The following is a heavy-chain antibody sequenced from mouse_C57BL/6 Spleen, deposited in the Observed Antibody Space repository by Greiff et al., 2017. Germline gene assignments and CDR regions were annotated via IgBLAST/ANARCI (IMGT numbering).Heavy chain of an antibody. V-gene: IGHV1-19*01. CDR3: ARRITTVGDYAMDY. CDR1: GYTFTDYY. Sequence: EVQLQQSGPVLVKPGASVKMSCKASGYTFTDYYMNWVKQSHGKSLEWIGVINPYNGGTSYNQKFKGKATLTVDKSSSTAYMELNSLTSEDSAVYYCARRITTVGDYAMDYWGQGTSVTVSS. CDR2: INPYNGGT. J-gene: IGHJ4*01. D-gene: IGHD1-1*01.